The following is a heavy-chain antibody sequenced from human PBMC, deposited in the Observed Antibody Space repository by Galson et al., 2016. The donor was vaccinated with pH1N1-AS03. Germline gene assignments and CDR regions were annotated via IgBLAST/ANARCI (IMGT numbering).Heavy chain of an antibody. CDR3: ARGEMIGDDS. CDR2: IKQDGSET. Sequence: SLRLSCAASGLEFSYFWMTWARQAPGKGPEWVANIKQDGSETHYVDSVKGRFTISRGNAKNSLYLQMNSLRVEDTAMYYCARGEMIGDDSWGQGTLVTVSS. V-gene: IGHV3-7*03. D-gene: IGHD3-16*01. J-gene: IGHJ4*02. CDR1: GLEFSYFW.